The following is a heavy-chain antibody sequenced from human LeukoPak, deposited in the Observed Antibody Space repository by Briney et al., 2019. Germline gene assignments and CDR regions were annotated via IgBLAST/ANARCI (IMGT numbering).Heavy chain of an antibody. D-gene: IGHD6-13*01. V-gene: IGHV3-15*01. J-gene: IGHJ4*02. CDR3: TRDGSGYSSSWYEADFDY. CDR2: VKSKTDGGTT. Sequence: PGGSLRLSCAASGFTFSNTWMNWVRQAPGKGLEWVGHVKSKTDGGTTDYAAPVKGRFTISRDDSKNTLYLQMNSLKTEDTAVYYCTRDGSGYSSSWYEADFDYWGQGTLVTVSS. CDR1: GFTFSNTW.